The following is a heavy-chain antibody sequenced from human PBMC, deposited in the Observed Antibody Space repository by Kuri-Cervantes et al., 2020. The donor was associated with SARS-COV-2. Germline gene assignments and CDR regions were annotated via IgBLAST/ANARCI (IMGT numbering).Heavy chain of an antibody. V-gene: IGHV3-23*01. Sequence: GGSLRLSCAASGLAFSSYAMSWVRQAPGQGLEWVSAISGSGGSTYYADSVKGRFTISRDNSKNTLYLQMNSLRAEDTAVYYCTTGTAMVLYYYYYYMDVWGKGTTVTVSS. CDR3: TTGTAMVLYYYYYYMDV. CDR1: GLAFSSYA. J-gene: IGHJ6*03. CDR2: ISGSGGST. D-gene: IGHD5-18*01.